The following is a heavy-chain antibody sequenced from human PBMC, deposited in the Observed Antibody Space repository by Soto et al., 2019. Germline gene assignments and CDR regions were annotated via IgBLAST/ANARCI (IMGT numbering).Heavy chain of an antibody. CDR2: ISSSSTI. CDR3: ARERGSGWTFDY. J-gene: IGHJ4*02. D-gene: IGHD6-19*01. CDR1: GFTFSTYS. Sequence: EVQLVDSGGDSVQPGGSLRLSCAASGFTFSTYSMNWVRQAPGKGLEWVSAISSSSTIYYADSVKGRFTISRDNVQKSLYLQMHSLRAEDTAVYYCARERGSGWTFDYWGQGTLVTVSS. V-gene: IGHV3-48*01.